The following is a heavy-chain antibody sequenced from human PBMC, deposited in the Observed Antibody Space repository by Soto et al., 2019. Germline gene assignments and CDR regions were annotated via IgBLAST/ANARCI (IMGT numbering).Heavy chain of an antibody. CDR3: ATEAYYYDSSGYSRFDY. CDR2: FDPEDGET. Sequence: GASVKVSCKVSGYTLTELSMHWVRQAPGKGLEWMGGFDPEDGETIYAQKFQGRVTMTEDTSTDTAYMELSSLRSEDTAVYYCATEAYYYDSSGYSRFDYWGQRTLVTVSS. J-gene: IGHJ4*02. V-gene: IGHV1-24*01. D-gene: IGHD3-22*01. CDR1: GYTLTELS.